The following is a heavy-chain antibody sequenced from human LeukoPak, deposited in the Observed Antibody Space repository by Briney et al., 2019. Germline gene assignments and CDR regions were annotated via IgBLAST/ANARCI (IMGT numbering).Heavy chain of an antibody. CDR1: GFTSGFTFGDYA. Sequence: GRSLRLSCTASGFTSGFTFGDYAMSWVRQAPGKGLEWVGFIRTKAYGGTTEYAASVKGRFTIPRDGSKSIAYLQMNSLKTEDTAVYYCTRTYYDSSGYLFDYWGQGTLVTVSS. CDR3: TRTYYDSSGYLFDY. CDR2: IRTKAYGGTT. J-gene: IGHJ4*02. D-gene: IGHD3-22*01. V-gene: IGHV3-49*04.